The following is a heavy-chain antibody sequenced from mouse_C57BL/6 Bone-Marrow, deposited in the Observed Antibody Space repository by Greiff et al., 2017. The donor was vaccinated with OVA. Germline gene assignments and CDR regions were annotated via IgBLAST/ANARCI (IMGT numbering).Heavy chain of an antibody. J-gene: IGHJ3*01. V-gene: IGHV1-54*01. D-gene: IGHD3-2*02. CDR3: AREGDSSGYPFAY. CDR2: INPGSGGT. Sequence: VQLQQSGAELVRPGTSVKVSCKGSGYAFTNYLLEWVKQRPGQGLEWIGVINPGSGGTNYNEKFKGKATLTADKSSSTAYMQLSSLTSEDSAVYVCAREGDSSGYPFAYWGQGTLVTVSA. CDR1: GYAFTNYL.